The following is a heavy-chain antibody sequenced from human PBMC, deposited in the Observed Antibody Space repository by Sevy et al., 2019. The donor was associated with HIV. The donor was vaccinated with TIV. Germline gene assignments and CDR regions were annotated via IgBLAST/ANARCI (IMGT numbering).Heavy chain of an antibody. V-gene: IGHV3-15*07. CDR1: GLEFTIAW. CDR2: IKSKTDGETK. J-gene: IGHJ4*02. Sequence: GGSLRLSCAASGLEFTIAWMNWVRQAPGKGLEWVGRIKSKTDGETKDYAAPVKGRFTSSRDDSGNMLYLDMNSLRTEDTAVYYCSANNFDYWGQGTLVTVSS. CDR3: SANNFDY.